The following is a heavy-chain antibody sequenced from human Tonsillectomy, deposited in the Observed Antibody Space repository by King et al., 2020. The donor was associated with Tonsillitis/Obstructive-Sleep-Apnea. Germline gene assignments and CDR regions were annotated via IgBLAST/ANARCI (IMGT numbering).Heavy chain of an antibody. V-gene: IGHV3-72*01. D-gene: IGHD6-13*01. CDR2: TRNKDNSYIT. J-gene: IGHJ3*02. Sequence: VQLVESGGGLVQPGGSLRLSCAASVFTFSDHYMDWVRQAPGKGLEGVGRTRNKDNSYITEYAATVKGRFTISRDDSKNSLYLQMNSLKTEDTAVYYCARVFPTSSSDAFDIWGQGTMVTVSS. CDR1: VFTFSDHY. CDR3: ARVFPTSSSDAFDI.